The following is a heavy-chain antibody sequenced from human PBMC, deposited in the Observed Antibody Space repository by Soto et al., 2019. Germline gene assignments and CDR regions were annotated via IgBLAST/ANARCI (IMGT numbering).Heavy chain of an antibody. CDR2: TYYRSRWYN. CDR3: ARDYLVAHIHDELRFFPPFCRYMDV. CDR1: GDSVSSNSAA. J-gene: IGHJ6*02. V-gene: IGHV6-1*01. Sequence: SQTLSLTCAISGDSVSSNSAAWNWIRLSPSRGLEWLARTYYRSRWYNDYAVSVRSRITVNPDTSKNQFSLQLTSVTPEDTAVYYCARDYLVAHIHDELRFFPPFCRYMDVWGQGTTVTVS. D-gene: IGHD3-3*01.